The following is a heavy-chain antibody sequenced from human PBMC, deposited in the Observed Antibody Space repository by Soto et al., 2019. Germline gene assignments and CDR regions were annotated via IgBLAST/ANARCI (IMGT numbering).Heavy chain of an antibody. CDR3: ARGYSSGWYAAWFDP. CDR1: GYTFTSYG. V-gene: IGHV1-18*01. D-gene: IGHD6-19*01. J-gene: IGHJ5*02. Sequence: ASVKVSCKASGYTFTSYGISWARQAPGQGLEWMGWISAYNGNTNYAQKLQGRVTMTTDTSTSTAYIELRSLRSDDTAVYYCARGYSSGWYAAWFDPWGQGTLVTVSS. CDR2: ISAYNGNT.